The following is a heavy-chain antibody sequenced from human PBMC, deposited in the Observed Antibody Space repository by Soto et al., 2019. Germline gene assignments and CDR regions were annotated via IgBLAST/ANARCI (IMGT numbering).Heavy chain of an antibody. CDR3: ARFSTLGKYYGVDV. J-gene: IGHJ6*02. V-gene: IGHV4-30-4*01. CDR2: INYSGRT. CDR1: SGSISSSDYY. D-gene: IGHD3-3*02. Sequence: QVQLQESGPGLVKPSQTLSLTCSVSSGSISSSDYYWSLIRQPPGKGLEWIGYINYSGRTYYKPSLKSRVSISLDTSKNQFSLRLTSVTAADTAVYFCARFSTLGKYYGVDVWGQGTTVTVSS.